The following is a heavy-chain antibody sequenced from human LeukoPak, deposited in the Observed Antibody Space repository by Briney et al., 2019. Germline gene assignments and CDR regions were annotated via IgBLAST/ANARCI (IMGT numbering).Heavy chain of an antibody. CDR1: GFTFSSYA. J-gene: IGHJ4*02. D-gene: IGHD4-23*01. CDR3: AKDPLATVVSEFDY. Sequence: PGGSPRLSCAASGFTFSSYAMSWVRQAPGKGLEWVSAISGSGGSTYYADSVKGRFTISRDNSKNTLYLQMNSLRAEDTAVYYCAKDPLATVVSEFDYWGQGTLVTVSS. V-gene: IGHV3-23*01. CDR2: ISGSGGST.